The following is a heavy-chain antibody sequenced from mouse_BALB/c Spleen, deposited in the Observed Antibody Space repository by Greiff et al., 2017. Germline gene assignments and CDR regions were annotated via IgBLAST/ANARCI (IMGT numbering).Heavy chain of an antibody. J-gene: IGHJ3*01. CDR1: GFSLTSYG. CDR3: AAPYYGTAWFAY. Sequence: VQLQQSGPGLVAPSQSLSITCTVSGFSLTSYGVHWVRQPPGKGLEWLGVIWAGGSTNYNSALMTRLSISKDNSKSQVFLKMNSLQTDDTAMYYCAAPYYGTAWFAYWGQGTLVTVSA. V-gene: IGHV2-9*02. D-gene: IGHD2-10*01. CDR2: IWAGGST.